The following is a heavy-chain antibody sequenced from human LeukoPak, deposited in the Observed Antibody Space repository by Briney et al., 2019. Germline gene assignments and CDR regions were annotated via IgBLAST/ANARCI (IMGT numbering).Heavy chain of an antibody. CDR3: ARDNPGRKYQLLPRTHFDY. CDR2: TYYRSKWYN. Sequence: SQTLSLTCAISGDSVSSNSAAWNWIRQSPSRGLEWLGRTYYRSKWYNDYAVSVKSRITINPDTSKNQFSLQLDSVTPEDTAVYYCARDNPGRKYQLLPRTHFDYWGQGTLVTVSS. D-gene: IGHD2-2*01. V-gene: IGHV6-1*01. CDR1: GDSVSSNSAA. J-gene: IGHJ4*02.